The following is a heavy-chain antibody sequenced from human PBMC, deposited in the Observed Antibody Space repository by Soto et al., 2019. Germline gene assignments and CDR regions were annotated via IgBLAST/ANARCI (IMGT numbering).Heavy chain of an antibody. V-gene: IGHV4-59*01. CDR2: IFHSGIT. D-gene: IGHD3-22*01. J-gene: IGHJ5*01. Sequence: PSETLSLTCTISGGSFNNDYWTWIRQSPGKGLEWIGDIFHSGITDYNPSLKRRGTISIYKSKNLFSLKLTSVTAADSAVYYCARDRYFDDSAGYYRTLDSWGQGILVTVSS. CDR1: GGSFNNDY. CDR3: ARDRYFDDSAGYYRTLDS.